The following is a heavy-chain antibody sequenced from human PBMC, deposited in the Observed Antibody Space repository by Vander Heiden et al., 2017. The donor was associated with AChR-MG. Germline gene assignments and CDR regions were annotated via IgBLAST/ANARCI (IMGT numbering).Heavy chain of an antibody. CDR1: GGTFSSYT. D-gene: IGHD2-15*01. Sequence: EVKKPGSSVKFSCKASGGTFSSYTISWVRQATGQGLEWMRRIIPILGIANYAQKCQVRVTVAAYKSTRTPYLELGSLRSEDTAVCYCASDSKCVVVVAATLDYWGQGTLVTVSS. J-gene: IGHJ4*02. CDR2: IIPILGIA. CDR3: ASDSKCVVVVAATLDY. V-gene: IGHV1-69*02.